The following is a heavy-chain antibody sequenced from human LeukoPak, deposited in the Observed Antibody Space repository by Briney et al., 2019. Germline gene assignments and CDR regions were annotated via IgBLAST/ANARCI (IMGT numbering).Heavy chain of an antibody. V-gene: IGHV4-59*08. CDR1: GGSISNYY. D-gene: IGHD2-8*02. CDR2: IYFRENT. Sequence: SETLSLTCTVSGGSISNYYWSWIRQPPGKGLEWIGYIYFRENTNYNPSLKSRVTVSVDTSKNQFSLRLNSVTAADTAVYYCARLPPGGAFDIWGQGTVVTVSS. CDR3: ARLPPGGAFDI. J-gene: IGHJ3*02.